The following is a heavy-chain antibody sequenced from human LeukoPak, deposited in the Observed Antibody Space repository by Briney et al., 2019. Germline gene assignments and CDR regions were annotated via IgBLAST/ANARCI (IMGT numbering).Heavy chain of an antibody. D-gene: IGHD3-3*01. CDR3: ARDGSDVWGGYYGGHWFDP. V-gene: IGHV1-18*01. J-gene: IGHJ5*02. CDR2: ISTDNGNT. Sequence: GASVKVSCKSSGYTFTSYGISWVRQAPGQGLEWMGWISTDNGNTNYAQKLQGRFTMTTDTSTSTDYMELRSLRSDTTAMYYCARDGSDVWGGYYGGHWFDPWGQGTLVTVSS. CDR1: GYTFTSYG.